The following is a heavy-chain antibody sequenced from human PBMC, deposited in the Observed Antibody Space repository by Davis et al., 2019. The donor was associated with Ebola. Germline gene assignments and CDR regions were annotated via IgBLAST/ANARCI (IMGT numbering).Heavy chain of an antibody. D-gene: IGHD3-10*01. CDR1: GYTFTNYY. J-gene: IGHJ4*02. Sequence: ASVKVSCKASGYTFTNYYMHWVRQAPGQGLEWMGMINPSDGRTNYEQKFQSRVTMTRDTSTSTVYLELSRLVSDDTAVYYCVRDLFGSGSYLGRWGQGTLVTVSS. CDR2: INPSDGRT. CDR3: VRDLFGSGSYLGR. V-gene: IGHV1-46*03.